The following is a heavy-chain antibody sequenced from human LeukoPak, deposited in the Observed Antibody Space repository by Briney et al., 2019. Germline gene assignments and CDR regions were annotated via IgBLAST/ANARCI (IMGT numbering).Heavy chain of an antibody. CDR3: ARDPYYTSSLLFDY. CDR2: ISYDGNNE. J-gene: IGHJ4*02. CDR1: GFTFSSFA. D-gene: IGHD3-3*01. V-gene: IGHV3-30-3*01. Sequence: PGGSLRLSCAASGFTFSSFALHWVRQAPGKGLEWVAVISYDGNNEYYADSVKGRFTISRDNSKNTLYLQMNSLRTEDTAVYYCARDPYYTSSLLFDYWGQGTLVTVSS.